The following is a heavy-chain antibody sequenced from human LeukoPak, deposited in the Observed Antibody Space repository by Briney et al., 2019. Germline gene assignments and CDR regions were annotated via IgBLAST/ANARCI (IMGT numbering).Heavy chain of an antibody. CDR3: ATGRITIFGVVSYYMDV. CDR1: GYTLTELS. J-gene: IGHJ6*03. D-gene: IGHD3-3*01. CDR2: FDPEDGET. V-gene: IGHV1-24*01. Sequence: ASVKVSCKVSGYTLTELSMHWVRQAPGKGLEWMGGFDPEDGETIYAQKFQGRVTMTEDTSTDTAYMELSSLRPEDTAVYYCATGRITIFGVVSYYMDVWGKGTTVTVSS.